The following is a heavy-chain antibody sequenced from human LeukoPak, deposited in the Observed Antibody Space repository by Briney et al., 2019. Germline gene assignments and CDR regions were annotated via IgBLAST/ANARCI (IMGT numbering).Heavy chain of an antibody. J-gene: IGHJ4*02. D-gene: IGHD5-24*01. CDR3: ARSPERWLQLLIDY. V-gene: IGHV4-38-2*01. CDR1: GYSISSGYY. Sequence: SETLSLTCAVSGYSISSGYYWGWIRHPPGKGLEWIGSIYHSGSTYYNPSLKSRVTISVDTSKNHFSLKLSSVTAADTAVYYCARSPERWLQLLIDYWGQGTLVTVSS. CDR2: IYHSGST.